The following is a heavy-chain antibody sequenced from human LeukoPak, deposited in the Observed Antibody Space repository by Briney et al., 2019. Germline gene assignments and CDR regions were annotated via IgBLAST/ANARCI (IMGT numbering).Heavy chain of an antibody. Sequence: GGSLRLSCAASGFTFSGYPIHWVRQAPGKGLEWVAVISYDGSNKYYADSVKGRFTISRDNSKNTLYLQMNSLRAEDTAVYYCSGAYYDSSGPLDYWGQGTLVTVSS. D-gene: IGHD3-22*01. CDR2: ISYDGSNK. V-gene: IGHV3-30-3*01. CDR3: SGAYYDSSGPLDY. CDR1: GFTFSGYP. J-gene: IGHJ4*02.